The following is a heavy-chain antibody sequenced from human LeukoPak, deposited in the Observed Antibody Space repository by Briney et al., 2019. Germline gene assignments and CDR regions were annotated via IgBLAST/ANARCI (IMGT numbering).Heavy chain of an antibody. V-gene: IGHV4-31*03. CDR2: IYYSGST. D-gene: IGHD2-21*02. CDR1: GGSISSGGYY. J-gene: IGHJ2*01. CDR3: ARGVPYCGGDCYWYFDL. Sequence: SQTLSLTCTVSGGSISSGGYYWSRIRQHPGQGLEWIGYIYYSGSTYYTPSLKSRVTISVDTSKSQFSLRLCSVTAADTAVYYCARGVPYCGGDCYWYFDLWGRGTLVTVSS.